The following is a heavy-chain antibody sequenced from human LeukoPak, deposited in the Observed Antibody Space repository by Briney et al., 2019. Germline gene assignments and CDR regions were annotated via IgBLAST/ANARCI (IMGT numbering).Heavy chain of an antibody. Sequence: GGSLRLSCAASGFIFSNDAMSWVRQAPGKGLEWVSAIYGNGGTTYYADSVKGRFTISRDNSRNTLYLQMNSLRAEDTALFYCAKGVEYSSSSSFDYWGQGTLVTVSS. D-gene: IGHD6-6*01. CDR2: IYGNGGTT. CDR1: GFIFSNDA. J-gene: IGHJ4*02. V-gene: IGHV3-23*01. CDR3: AKGVEYSSSSSFDY.